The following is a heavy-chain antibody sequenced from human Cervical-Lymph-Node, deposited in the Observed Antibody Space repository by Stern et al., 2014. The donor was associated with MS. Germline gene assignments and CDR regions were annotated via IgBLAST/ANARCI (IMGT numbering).Heavy chain of an antibody. Sequence: EVQLVESGPEVKRPGESLKISCQASGYTFTSYWIGGVRQMPGKGLEWIAIIFPGGSAIRYSPSFQGQVTISADKSSSTAYLQWNNLKASDTAIYYCARQRYFDYWGQGTLVTVSS. CDR1: GYTFTSYW. CDR3: ARQRYFDY. CDR2: IFPGGSAI. V-gene: IGHV5-51*01. J-gene: IGHJ4*02.